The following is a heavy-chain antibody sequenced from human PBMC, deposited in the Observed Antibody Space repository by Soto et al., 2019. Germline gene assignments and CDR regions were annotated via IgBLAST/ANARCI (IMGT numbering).Heavy chain of an antibody. J-gene: IGHJ5*02. V-gene: IGHV3-64*02. CDR3: ARGNTAAADTGWFDP. CDR1: GFTFSNYA. Sequence: PGGSLRLSCAASGFTFSNYAMHWVRQAPGKGLEYVSAISSNGGSTYYADSVKGRFTISRDNSKNTLYLQMGSLRVEDMAVYYCARGNTAAADTGWFDPWGQGTLVTVSS. CDR2: ISSNGGST. D-gene: IGHD6-13*01.